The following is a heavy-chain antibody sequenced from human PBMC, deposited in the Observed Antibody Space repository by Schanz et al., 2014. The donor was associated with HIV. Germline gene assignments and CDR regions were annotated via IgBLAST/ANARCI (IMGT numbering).Heavy chain of an antibody. D-gene: IGHD3-22*01. CDR3: AKPEYDSSGNSQSHFDY. V-gene: IGHV3-30*18. J-gene: IGHJ4*02. CDR1: GFNFNSYG. CDR2: MAYDGTKK. Sequence: EQLVASGGGVVQPGRSLRLSCVASGFNFNSYGMHWVRQAPGKGLEWVAVMAYDGTKKHYADSVNGRFTISRDNSKNTLYLQMTTLRTEDTAVYYCAKPEYDSSGNSQSHFDYWGQGTLVTVSS.